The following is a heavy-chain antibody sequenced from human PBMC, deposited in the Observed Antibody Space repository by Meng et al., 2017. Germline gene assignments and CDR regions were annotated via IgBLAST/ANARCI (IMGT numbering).Heavy chain of an antibody. Sequence: VELVEVGGGWVQLGGSLDLALAWSGFTLGSYGMQWVCQAPGKGLEWVAVIWYDGSNKYYADSVKGRFTISRDNSKNTLYLQMNSLRAEDTAVYYCARVVYSSGWSFDYWGQGTLVTVSS. D-gene: IGHD6-19*01. V-gene: IGHV3-33*01. J-gene: IGHJ4*02. CDR3: ARVVYSSGWSFDY. CDR1: GFTLGSYG. CDR2: IWYDGSNK.